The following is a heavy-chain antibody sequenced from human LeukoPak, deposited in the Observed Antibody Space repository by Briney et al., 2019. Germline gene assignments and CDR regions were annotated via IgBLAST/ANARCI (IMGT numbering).Heavy chain of an antibody. CDR2: IYYSGST. CDR3: ARGNEYYYDSSGRFDY. Sequence: SETLSLTCTVSGGSISSYYWSWIRQPPGKGLGWIGYIYYSGSTNYNPSLKSRVTISVDTSKNQFSLKLSSVTAADTAVYYCARGNEYYYDSSGRFDYWGQGTLVTVSS. CDR1: GGSISSYY. V-gene: IGHV4-59*01. D-gene: IGHD3-22*01. J-gene: IGHJ4*02.